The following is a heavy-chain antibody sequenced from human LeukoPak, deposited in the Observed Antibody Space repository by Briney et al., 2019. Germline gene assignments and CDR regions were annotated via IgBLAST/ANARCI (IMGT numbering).Heavy chain of an antibody. V-gene: IGHV3-30*02. CDR3: AKDRVTAAGYYFDY. J-gene: IGHJ4*02. Sequence: GGSLRLSCAASGFSFSNYGMHWVRQAPGKGLEWVPFIRYDGSYKYYADSVKGRFTISRDNSKNTLYLQMNSLRAEDTAVYYCAKDRVTAAGYYFDYWGQGTLVTVSS. CDR2: IRYDGSYK. D-gene: IGHD6-13*01. CDR1: GFSFSNYG.